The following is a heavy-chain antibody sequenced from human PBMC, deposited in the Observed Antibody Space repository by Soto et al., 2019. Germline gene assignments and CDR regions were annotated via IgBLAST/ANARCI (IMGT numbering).Heavy chain of an antibody. CDR1: GLTFSDHY. Sequence: QVQLVESGGGLVKPGGSLRLSCAASGLTFSDHYMTWIRQAPGKGLEWFSYISSSAGTIYYADSVKGRFTISRDNAKNSLYLQMTNLRAEDTAVYYCVRAPYFGSGTYYYYALDVWGQGTTVTVSS. CDR2: ISSSAGTI. CDR3: VRAPYFGSGTYYYYALDV. J-gene: IGHJ6*02. V-gene: IGHV3-11*01. D-gene: IGHD3-10*01.